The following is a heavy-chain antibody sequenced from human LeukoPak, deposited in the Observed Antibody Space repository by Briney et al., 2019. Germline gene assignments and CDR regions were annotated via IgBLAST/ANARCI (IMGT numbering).Heavy chain of an antibody. D-gene: IGHD3-10*01. J-gene: IGHJ3*02. Sequence: WASVKVSCKASGGTFSSYAISWVRQAPGQGLEWMGGIIPIFGTANYAQKFQGRVTITADKSTSTAYMELSSLRSEDTAVYYCARDLVNDAFDIWGQGTMVTVSS. CDR2: IIPIFGTA. CDR3: ARDLVNDAFDI. CDR1: GGTFSSYA. V-gene: IGHV1-69*06.